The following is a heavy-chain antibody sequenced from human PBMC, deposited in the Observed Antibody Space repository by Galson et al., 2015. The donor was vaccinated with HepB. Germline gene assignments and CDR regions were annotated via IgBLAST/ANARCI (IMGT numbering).Heavy chain of an antibody. Sequence: SLRLSCAASGFTFSSYGMHWVRQAPGRGLEWVAVIWYDGSNKYYADSVKGRFTISRDNSKNTLYLQMNSLRAEDTAVYYCAREHYNYGFDYWGQGTLVTVSS. CDR1: GFTFSSYG. CDR3: AREHYNYGFDY. D-gene: IGHD5-24*01. CDR2: IWYDGSNK. J-gene: IGHJ4*02. V-gene: IGHV3-33*01.